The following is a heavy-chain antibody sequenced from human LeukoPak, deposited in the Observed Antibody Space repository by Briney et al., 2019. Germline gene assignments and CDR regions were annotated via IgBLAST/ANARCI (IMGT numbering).Heavy chain of an antibody. V-gene: IGHV4-61*01. Sequence: SETLSLTCTVSGGSVSSVTYYWSWIRQPPGKGLEWFGYIYYTGSTNYNPSLKSRLTISVDTSKNQFSLKLSSVTAADTAVYYCARRGGSGRSFDYWGQGTLVSVSS. CDR1: GGSVSSVTYY. CDR2: IYYTGST. CDR3: ARRGGSGRSFDY. J-gene: IGHJ4*02. D-gene: IGHD3-10*01.